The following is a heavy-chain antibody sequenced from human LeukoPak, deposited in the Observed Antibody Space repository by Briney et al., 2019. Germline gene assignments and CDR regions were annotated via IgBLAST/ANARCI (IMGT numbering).Heavy chain of an antibody. CDR1: GGSIISSSYY. V-gene: IGHV4-39*01. D-gene: IGHD6-6*01. J-gene: IGHJ4*02. CDR3: ARYGPGAAPPVGMVFDY. Sequence: SETLSLTCTVSGGSIISSSYYWGWIRQPPGKGLEWIGSIYYSGSTYYNPSLKSRVTISVDTSKNQFSLKLSSVTAADTTVYYCARYGPGAAPPVGMVFDYWGQGPLVTVSS. CDR2: IYYSGST.